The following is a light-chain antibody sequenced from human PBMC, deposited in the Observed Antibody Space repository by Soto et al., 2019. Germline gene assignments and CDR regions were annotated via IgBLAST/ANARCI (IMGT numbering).Light chain of an antibody. CDR2: GAS. Sequence: DIQMTQSPSSLSASVGDRVTFTCRAGQDISTSLNWYQHRPGKAPKLLIYGASALQSGVPSRVSGSGSRTDFTLSISSRQVEDFATDYCQHSYNTPLPFGQGTRGDIK. V-gene: IGKV1-39*01. CDR1: QDISTS. J-gene: IGKJ1*01. CDR3: QHSYNTPLP.